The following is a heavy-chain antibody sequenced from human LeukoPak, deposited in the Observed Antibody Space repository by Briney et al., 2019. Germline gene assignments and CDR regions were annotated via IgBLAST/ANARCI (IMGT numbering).Heavy chain of an antibody. J-gene: IGHJ4*02. Sequence: PSETLSLTCTVSGGSISSYYWSWIRQPPGKGLEWIGYIYYSGSTNYNPSLKSRVTISVDTSKNQFSLKLSSVTAADTAVYYCARARYYYDSSGYYYVSRGFDYWGQGTLVTVSS. CDR1: GGSISSYY. CDR3: ARARYYYDSSGYYYVSRGFDY. V-gene: IGHV4-59*12. CDR2: IYYSGST. D-gene: IGHD3-22*01.